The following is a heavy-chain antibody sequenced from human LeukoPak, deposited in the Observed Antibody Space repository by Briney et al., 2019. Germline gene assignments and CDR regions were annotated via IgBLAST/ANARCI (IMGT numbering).Heavy chain of an antibody. J-gene: IGHJ6*04. Sequence: GGSLRLSCAASGFTFSSYEMNWVRQAPGKGLEWVSYISSSGSTIYYADSVKGRFTISRGNARNSLYLQMNSLRAEDTAVYYCAELGITMIGGVWGKGTTVTISS. CDR1: GFTFSSYE. V-gene: IGHV3-48*03. CDR3: AELGITMIGGV. D-gene: IGHD3-10*02. CDR2: ISSSGSTI.